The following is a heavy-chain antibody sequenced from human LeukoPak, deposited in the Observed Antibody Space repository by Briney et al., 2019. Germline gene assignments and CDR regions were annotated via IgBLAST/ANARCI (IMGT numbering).Heavy chain of an antibody. CDR2: ISGSGGST. D-gene: IGHD3-3*01. CDR1: GFTFSSYA. CDR3: AKDSVRTPYYDFWSGYVY. Sequence: GGSLRLSCAASGFTFSSYAMSWVRQAPGKGLGWVSAISGSGGSTYYADSVKGRFTISRDNSKNTLYLQMNSLRAEDTAVYYCAKDSVRTPYYDFWSGYVYWGQGTLVTVSS. J-gene: IGHJ4*02. V-gene: IGHV3-23*01.